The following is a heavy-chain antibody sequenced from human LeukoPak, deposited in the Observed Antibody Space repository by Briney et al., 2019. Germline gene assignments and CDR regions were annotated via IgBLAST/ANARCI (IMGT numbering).Heavy chain of an antibody. J-gene: IGHJ4*02. Sequence: ASVKISCKVSGYTFTDYYMHWVQQAPGKGLEWMGLVDPEDGETIYSEKFQGRVTITADTSTDTAYMELSSLRSEDTAVYYCATGNPRITIFGVGSWGQGTPVTVSS. D-gene: IGHD3-3*01. CDR1: GYTFTDYY. CDR3: ATGNPRITIFGVGS. CDR2: VDPEDGET. V-gene: IGHV1-69-2*01.